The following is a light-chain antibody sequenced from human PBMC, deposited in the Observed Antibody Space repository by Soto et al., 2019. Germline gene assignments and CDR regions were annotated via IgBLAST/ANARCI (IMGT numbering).Light chain of an antibody. CDR1: QSFSRSY. CDR2: GAS. CDR3: QRYGG. V-gene: IGKV3-20*01. J-gene: IGKJ1*01. Sequence: IVLQHSPGTLSLSPGDRSTLSSRASQSFSRSYLGWYQQKPGQAPRLLMYGASIRAAGVPDRFSGSGXWTDFTLTISRLEPEDFAVYYCQRYGGFGQGTK.